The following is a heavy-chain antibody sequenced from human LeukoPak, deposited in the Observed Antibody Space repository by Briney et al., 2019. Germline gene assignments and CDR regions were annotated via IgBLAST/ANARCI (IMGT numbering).Heavy chain of an antibody. CDR3: AKRMTTLGGPFDI. J-gene: IGHJ3*02. D-gene: IGHD4-11*01. CDR1: GFTFSSYH. V-gene: IGHV3-23*01. Sequence: PGGSLRLSYAASGFTFSSYHLSWVRQAPGKGLEWVSAISGSGGSTYYADSVKGRCTISRDNSKHTLYLQMNSLRADDTAVYYCAKRMTTLGGPFDIWGQGTMVTVSS. CDR2: ISGSGGST.